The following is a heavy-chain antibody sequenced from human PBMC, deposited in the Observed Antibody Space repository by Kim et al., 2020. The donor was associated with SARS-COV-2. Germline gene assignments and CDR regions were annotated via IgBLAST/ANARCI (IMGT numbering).Heavy chain of an antibody. Sequence: AQKLQGRVTMTTDTSTSTAYMELRSLRSDDTAVYYCARDDDFWSGAVDYWGQGTLVIVSS. CDR3: ARDDDFWSGAVDY. D-gene: IGHD3-3*01. J-gene: IGHJ4*02. V-gene: IGHV1-18*01.